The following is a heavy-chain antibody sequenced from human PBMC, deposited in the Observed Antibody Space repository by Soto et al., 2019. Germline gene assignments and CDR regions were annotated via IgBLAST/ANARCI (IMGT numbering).Heavy chain of an antibody. CDR2: ITSDTKTI. V-gene: IGHV3-48*02. Sequence: EVQLVESGGDLVQRGGSLRLSCVASGFTFSVYSMNWVRQAPGKGLEWFSYITSDTKTIKYADSVKGRFTISRDNAKNSVSLHTNSLRDEGTAVYYCARSVEGNFDYWGQRTVVTVSS. CDR1: GFTFSVYS. CDR3: ARSVEGNFDY. J-gene: IGHJ4*02. D-gene: IGHD6-19*01.